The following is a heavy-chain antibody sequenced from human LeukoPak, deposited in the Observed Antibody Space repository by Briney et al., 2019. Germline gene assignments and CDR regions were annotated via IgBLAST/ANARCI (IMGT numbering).Heavy chain of an antibody. Sequence: ASVKVSCKASGYTFTGYYMHWVRQAPGQGFEWMGWINPNSGGTNYAQKFQGRVTMTRDTSISTAYMELSRLRSDDTAVYYCARDLRGFWSGYYFYYYYYMDVWGKGTTVTVSS. CDR3: ARDLRGFWSGYYFYYYYYMDV. D-gene: IGHD3-3*01. CDR1: GYTFTGYY. V-gene: IGHV1-2*02. J-gene: IGHJ6*03. CDR2: INPNSGGT.